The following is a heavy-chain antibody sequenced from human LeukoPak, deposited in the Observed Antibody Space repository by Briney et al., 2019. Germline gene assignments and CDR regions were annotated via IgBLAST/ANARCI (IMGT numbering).Heavy chain of an antibody. V-gene: IGHV6-1*01. CDR2: TYYRSKWYN. J-gene: IGHJ5*02. Sequence: SQTLSLTCAISGDSVSSNSAAWNWIRQSPSRGLEWLGRTYYRSKWYNDYAVSVKSRITINPDTSKNQFSLQLNSVTPGDTAVYYCARGGNSSGWYFDWFDLWGQGTLVTVSS. D-gene: IGHD6-19*01. CDR3: ARGGNSSGWYFDWFDL. CDR1: GDSVSSNSAA.